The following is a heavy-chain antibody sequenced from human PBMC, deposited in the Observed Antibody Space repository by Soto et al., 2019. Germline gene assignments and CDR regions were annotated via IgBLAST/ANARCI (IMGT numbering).Heavy chain of an antibody. CDR2: FDPEDGET. V-gene: IGHV1-24*01. CDR1: GYTLTELS. D-gene: IGHD3-22*01. J-gene: IGHJ4*02. CDR3: ATAYYDCSGYYPRPKYYFDF. Sequence: ASVKVSCKVSGYTLTELSMHWVRQAPGKGLEWMGGFDPEDGETIYAQKFQGRVTMTEDTSTDTAYMELSSLRSEDTAVYYCATAYYDCSGYYPRPKYYFDFWGQGALVTVSS.